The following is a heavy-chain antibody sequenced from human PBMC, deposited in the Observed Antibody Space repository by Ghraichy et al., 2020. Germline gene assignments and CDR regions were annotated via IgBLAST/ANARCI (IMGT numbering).Heavy chain of an antibody. CDR2: IYYSGST. CDR3: ARHQQANYDFWSGYYTLYYFDY. V-gene: IGHV4-39*01. Sequence: SETLSLTCTVSGGSISSSSYYWGWIRQPPGKGLEWIGTIYYSGSTYYNPSLKSRVTISVDTFKNQFSLKLSSVTAADTAVYYCARHQQANYDFWSGYYTLYYFDYWGQGTLVTVSS. D-gene: IGHD3-3*01. CDR1: GGSISSSSYY. J-gene: IGHJ4*02.